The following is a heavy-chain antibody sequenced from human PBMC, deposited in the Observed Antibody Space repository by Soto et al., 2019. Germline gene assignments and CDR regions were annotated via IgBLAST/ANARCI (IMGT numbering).Heavy chain of an antibody. J-gene: IGHJ5*02. CDR3: ARNGHYYDSSGLSWFDP. Sequence: SMKISCETSGFIFSSYAMHWLGQAPGKGLEWVAVISYDGSNKYYADSVKGRFTISRDNSKNTLYLQMNSLRAEDTAVYYCARNGHYYDSSGLSWFDPWGQGT. V-gene: IGHV3-30-3*01. D-gene: IGHD3-22*01. CDR1: GFIFSSYA. CDR2: ISYDGSNK.